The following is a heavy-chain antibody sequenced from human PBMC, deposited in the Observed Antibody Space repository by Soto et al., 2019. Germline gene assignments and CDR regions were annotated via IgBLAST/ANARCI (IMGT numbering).Heavy chain of an antibody. CDR1: GYSISSGYY. J-gene: IGHJ6*02. CDR3: VRYCGGVCYLYYYGMDV. CDR2: IYHSGST. V-gene: IGHV4-38-2*01. Sequence: ASETLSLTCAVSGYSISSGYYWGWIRQPPGKGLEWIGSIYHSGSTYYNPSLKSRVTISVDTSKNQFSLKLSSVTAADTAVYYCVRYCGGVCYLYYYGMDVWGQGTTVTVSS. D-gene: IGHD2-21*02.